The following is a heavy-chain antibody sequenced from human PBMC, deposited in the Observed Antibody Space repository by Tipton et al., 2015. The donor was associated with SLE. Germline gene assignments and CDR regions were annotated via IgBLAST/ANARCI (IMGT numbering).Heavy chain of an antibody. D-gene: IGHD6-13*01. J-gene: IGHJ3*02. V-gene: IGHV4-39*07. CDR3: ARDRSSSWGGNAFDI. CDR2: IYYTGST. CDR1: GGSISSSSYY. Sequence: TLSLTCTVSGGSISSSSYYWGWIRQPPGKGLEWIGSIYYTGSTYYNPSLKSRVTISLDTSKNQLSLKLSSVTAADTAVYYCARDRSSSWGGNAFDIWGQWTMVTVSS.